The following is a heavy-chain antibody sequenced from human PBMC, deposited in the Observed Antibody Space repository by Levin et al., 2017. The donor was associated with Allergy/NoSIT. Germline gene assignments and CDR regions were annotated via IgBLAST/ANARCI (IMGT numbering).Heavy chain of an antibody. Sequence: GESLKISCQASGYTFTGYYMHWVRQAPGQGLEWMGWINPNSGGTNYAQKFQGRVTMTRDTSISTAYMELSRLRSDDTAVYYCARDLGYCTNGVCYTGGDYWGQGTLVTVSS. D-gene: IGHD2-8*01. CDR1: GYTFTGYY. V-gene: IGHV1-2*02. CDR3: ARDLGYCTNGVCYTGGDY. CDR2: INPNSGGT. J-gene: IGHJ4*02.